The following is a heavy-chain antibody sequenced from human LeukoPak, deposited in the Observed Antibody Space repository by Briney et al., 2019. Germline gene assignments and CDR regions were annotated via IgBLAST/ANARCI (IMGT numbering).Heavy chain of an antibody. CDR2: ISNDGSNQ. CDR3: AKDLTAVRGGSYYFDY. CDR1: GFTVSSNY. J-gene: IGHJ4*02. V-gene: IGHV3-30*18. Sequence: GRSLRLSCAASGFTVSSNYMSWVRQAPGKGLEWVALISNDGSNQYYADSVKGRFTISRDNSKNTLYLQMNSLRAEDTAVYYCAKDLTAVRGGSYYFDYWGQGTLVTVSS. D-gene: IGHD1-26*01.